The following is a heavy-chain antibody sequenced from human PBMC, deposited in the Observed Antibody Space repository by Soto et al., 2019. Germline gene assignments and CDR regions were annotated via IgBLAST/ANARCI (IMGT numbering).Heavy chain of an antibody. CDR2: INAGNGNT. CDR1: GYTFTSYA. J-gene: IGHJ4*02. D-gene: IGHD4-17*01. CDR3: ARLEYYGEYVLDY. V-gene: IGHV1-3*01. Sequence: ASVNVSCKASGYTFTSYAMHWVRQAPGQRLEWMGWINAGNGNTKYSQKFQGRVTITRDTSASTAYMELSSLRSEDTAVYYCARLEYYGEYVLDYWGQGTLVTSPQ.